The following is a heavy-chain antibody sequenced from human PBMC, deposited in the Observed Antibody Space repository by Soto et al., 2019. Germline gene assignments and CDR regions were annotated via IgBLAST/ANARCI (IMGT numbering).Heavy chain of an antibody. J-gene: IGHJ4*02. Sequence: QLQLQESGPGLVKPSETLSLTCTVSGGSISSSSYYWGWIRQPPGKGLEWIGSIYYSGSTYYNPSLKSRVTISVDTSKNQFSLKLSSVTAADTAVYYCARQLWFGELSNFDYWGQGTLVTVSS. CDR1: GGSISSSSYY. CDR3: ARQLWFGELSNFDY. CDR2: IYYSGST. D-gene: IGHD3-10*01. V-gene: IGHV4-39*01.